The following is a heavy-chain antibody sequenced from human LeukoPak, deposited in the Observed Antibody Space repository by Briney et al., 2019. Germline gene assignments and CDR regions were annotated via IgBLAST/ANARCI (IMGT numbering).Heavy chain of an antibody. D-gene: IGHD3-22*01. J-gene: IGHJ4*02. CDR2: INASGGST. V-gene: IGHV1-46*01. CDR1: GYTFTRLY. Sequence: GASLKLSCTASGYTFTRLYMPWVRQAAGQRVEWMGIINASGGSTSYAQNFQGRVTMTRDMSTSTVYMELSSLRSDDTAVYYRASTPKGDSSGYYYSYFDYWGQGTLVTVSS. CDR3: ASTPKGDSSGYYYSYFDY.